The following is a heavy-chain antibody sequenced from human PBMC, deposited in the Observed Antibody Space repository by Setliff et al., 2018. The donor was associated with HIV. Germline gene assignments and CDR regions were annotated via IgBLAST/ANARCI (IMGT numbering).Heavy chain of an antibody. CDR3: VRDDNYFDKTGYYPYFDY. CDR1: GYTFISFG. V-gene: IGHV1-18*01. Sequence: ASVKVSCKTSGYTFISFGISWVRQAPGQGLEWMGWIAGHNGDTKYDQMLQGRVTVAADISTSTVYMELRSLRSDDTAMYYCVRDDNYFDKTGYYPYFDYWGQGTQVTVSS. D-gene: IGHD3-22*01. CDR2: IAGHNGDT. J-gene: IGHJ4*02.